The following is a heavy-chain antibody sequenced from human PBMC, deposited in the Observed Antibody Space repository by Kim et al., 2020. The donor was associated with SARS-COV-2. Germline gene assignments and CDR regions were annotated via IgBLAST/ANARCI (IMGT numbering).Heavy chain of an antibody. J-gene: IGHJ6*02. Sequence: TNYHPSLKSRGTISVDTSKNQFSLKLSSVTAADTAVYYCARDYRNGMDVWGQGTTVTVSS. CDR2: T. D-gene: IGHD4-4*01. CDR3: ARDYRNGMDV. V-gene: IGHV4-34*01.